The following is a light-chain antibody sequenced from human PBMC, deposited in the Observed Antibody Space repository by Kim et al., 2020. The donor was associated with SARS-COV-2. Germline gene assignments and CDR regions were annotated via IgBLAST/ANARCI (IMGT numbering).Light chain of an antibody. CDR1: SSNIANNY. J-gene: IGLJ3*02. Sequence: QSVLTQPPSVSAAPGQRVTISCSGGSSNIANNYVSWYQQFPGTAPKLLIYDDNKRPSGVPDRFSGSKSGTSATLDITGLQTGDEADYYCGTWDNSLSAGVFGGGTQLTVL. V-gene: IGLV1-51*01. CDR2: DDN. CDR3: GTWDNSLSAGV.